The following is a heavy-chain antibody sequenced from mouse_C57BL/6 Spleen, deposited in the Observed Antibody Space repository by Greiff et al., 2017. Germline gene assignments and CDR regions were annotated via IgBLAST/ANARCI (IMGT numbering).Heavy chain of an antibody. CDR1: GFSLTSYG. D-gene: IGHD1-1*01. Sequence: VQRVESGPGLVAPSQSLSITCTVSGFSLTSYGVHWVRQPPGKGLEWLVVIWSDGSTTYNSALKSRLSISKDNSKSQVFLKMNSLQTDDTAMYYCARHYYGSRGEAMDYWGQGTSVTVSS. CDR3: ARHYYGSRGEAMDY. CDR2: IWSDGST. V-gene: IGHV2-6-1*01. J-gene: IGHJ4*01.